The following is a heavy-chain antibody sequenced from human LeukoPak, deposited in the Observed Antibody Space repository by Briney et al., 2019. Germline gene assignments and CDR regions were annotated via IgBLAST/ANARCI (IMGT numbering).Heavy chain of an antibody. CDR2: IFHSGRA. Sequence: SETLSLTCSVSGDSISSSSHYWGWIRQPPGKGLEWIGSIFHSGRAYYTPSLKSRVTMSLDTSKNQFSLRLTSVTAADTAVYYCAKESIVVVPAASSHWGQGTLVTVSS. V-gene: IGHV4-39*07. CDR1: GDSISSSSHY. J-gene: IGHJ4*02. CDR3: AKESIVVVPAASSH. D-gene: IGHD2-2*01.